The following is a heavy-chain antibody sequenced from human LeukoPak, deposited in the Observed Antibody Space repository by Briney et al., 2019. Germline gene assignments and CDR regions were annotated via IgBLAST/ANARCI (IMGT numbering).Heavy chain of an antibody. Sequence: GDSLKISCKTSGYSFTDYWIGWVRQVPGKGLEWMGIIYPDDSDTRYSPSFQGQVTISADKSTSTAYLQWSSLKASDTAMYYCARGAPIFYYFESWGQGTLVSVSA. CDR2: IYPDDSDT. CDR3: ARGAPIFYYFES. J-gene: IGHJ4*02. CDR1: GYSFTDYW. V-gene: IGHV5-51*01.